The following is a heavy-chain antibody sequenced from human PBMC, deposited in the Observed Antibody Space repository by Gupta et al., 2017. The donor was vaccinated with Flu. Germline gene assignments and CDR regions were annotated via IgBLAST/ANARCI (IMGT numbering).Heavy chain of an antibody. CDR1: GYMFTGYF. J-gene: IGHJ4*02. Sequence: QVQLVQSGAEVKKPGASVKVSCKVSGYMFTGYFIHWVRQAPGQGLEWMGRMNPKTGDTDFAQKFQGRVSMIRDTSISTAYMDLSRLTSDDTAVYFCAALSGRYFDNWGLGTLVTVSS. CDR3: AALSGRYFDN. D-gene: IGHD1-26*01. V-gene: IGHV1-2*06. CDR2: MNPKTGDT.